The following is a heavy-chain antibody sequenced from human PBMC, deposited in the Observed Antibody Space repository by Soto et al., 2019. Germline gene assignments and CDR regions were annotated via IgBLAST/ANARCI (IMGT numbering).Heavy chain of an antibody. Sequence: PGGSLRLSCAASGFTVSSNYMSWVRQAPGKGLEWVSVIYSGGSTYYADSVKGRFTISGDNSKNTLYLQMNSLRAEDTAVYYCARELATVVTLGAFDIWGQGTMVTVSS. CDR1: GFTVSSNY. J-gene: IGHJ3*02. CDR3: ARELATVVTLGAFDI. D-gene: IGHD4-17*01. CDR2: IYSGGST. V-gene: IGHV3-66*01.